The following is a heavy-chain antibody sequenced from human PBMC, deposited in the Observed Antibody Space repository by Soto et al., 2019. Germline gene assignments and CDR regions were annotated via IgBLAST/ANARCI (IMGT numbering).Heavy chain of an antibody. Sequence: ASVKVSCKASGYTFTGYYMHWVRQAPGQGLEWMGWINPNSGGTNYAQKFQGRVTMTRDTSTSTAYMDLSSLRSDDTAVYYCAPSRLTIFGPLDVWGQGTTVTVSS. CDR2: INPNSGGT. D-gene: IGHD3-3*01. CDR1: GYTFTGYY. V-gene: IGHV1-2*02. J-gene: IGHJ6*02. CDR3: APSRLTIFGPLDV.